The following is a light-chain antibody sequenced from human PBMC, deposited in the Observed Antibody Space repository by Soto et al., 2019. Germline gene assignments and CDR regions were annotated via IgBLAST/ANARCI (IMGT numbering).Light chain of an antibody. CDR2: AAS. J-gene: IGKJ2*01. V-gene: IGKV1-8*01. Sequence: AIRMTQSPSSFSASTGDRVTITCRASQGISSYLAWYQQKPGKAPKLLIYAASTLQGGVPSRFSGSGSGTEFTLTISCLQSEDFATYYCQQYYSYPRTFGQGTKLEIK. CDR3: QQYYSYPRT. CDR1: QGISSY.